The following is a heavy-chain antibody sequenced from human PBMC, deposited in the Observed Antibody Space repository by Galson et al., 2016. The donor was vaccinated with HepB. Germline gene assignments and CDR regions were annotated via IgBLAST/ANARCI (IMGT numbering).Heavy chain of an antibody. CDR2: ISASGGNT. D-gene: IGHD5-18*01. CDR3: AKDPAAMVPYWYFDL. CDR1: GFTFNNYA. Sequence: SLRLSCAASGFTFNNYAMIWVRQAPGKGLEWVSTISASGGNTYYADSVKGRFTISRDNSKNTVYLQMNSLRVEDTAVYYCAKDPAAMVPYWYFDLWGRGTLVTVSS. V-gene: IGHV3-23*01. J-gene: IGHJ2*01.